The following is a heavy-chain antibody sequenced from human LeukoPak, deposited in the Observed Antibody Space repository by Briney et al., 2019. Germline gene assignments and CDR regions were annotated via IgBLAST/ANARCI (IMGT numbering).Heavy chain of an antibody. CDR1: GFTFSYYE. Sequence: QPGGSLRLSCAASGFTFSYYEMTWVRQAPGKGLEWVSYISTSGSTMYYTDSVKGRFTISRDNAKNSLYLQMNSLKPEDTALYYCARESGSYFFDYWGQGTLVTVSS. J-gene: IGHJ4*02. D-gene: IGHD1-26*01. CDR2: ISTSGSTM. CDR3: ARESGSYFFDY. V-gene: IGHV3-48*03.